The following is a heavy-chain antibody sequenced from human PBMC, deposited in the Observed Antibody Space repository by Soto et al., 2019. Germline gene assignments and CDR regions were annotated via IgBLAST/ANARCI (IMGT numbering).Heavy chain of an antibody. CDR3: AREWPIAGTLNWFDP. Sequence: SETLSLTCTVSGGSISSDSYYWGWIRQPPGKGLEWIGSIYYTGTTYYNPSLKSRVTISVDTSKNQFSLKLSSATAADRAVYYCAREWPIAGTLNWFDPCGKGTLVTVSS. D-gene: IGHD6-13*01. V-gene: IGHV4-39*02. J-gene: IGHJ5*02. CDR1: GGSISSDSYY. CDR2: IYYTGTT.